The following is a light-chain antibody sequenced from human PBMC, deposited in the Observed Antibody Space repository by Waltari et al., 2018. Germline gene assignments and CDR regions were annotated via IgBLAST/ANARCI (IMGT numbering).Light chain of an antibody. V-gene: IGLV2-14*03. J-gene: IGLJ3*02. CDR3: SSSTGTTWV. CDR2: DVS. CDR1: SSDVGVFNS. Sequence: QSALTQPASVSGSPGQSINISCSGISSDVGVFNSVPWNQQHAGKAPELMIYDVSNRPSGVSNRFSGSKSGSTASLTISGLQAEDEADYYCSSSTGTTWVFGGGTKVSVL.